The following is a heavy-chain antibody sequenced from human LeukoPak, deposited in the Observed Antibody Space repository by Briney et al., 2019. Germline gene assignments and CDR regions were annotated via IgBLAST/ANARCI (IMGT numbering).Heavy chain of an antibody. J-gene: IGHJ6*02. CDR3: ARRTLVRDDNYFGMDV. Sequence: PSETLSLTCTVSGGSISSYYWSWIRQPPGKGLEWIGYIYYSGSTNYNPSLKSRVTISVDTSKNQFSLKLSSVTAADTAVYYCARRTLVRDDNYFGMDVWGQGTTVSVSS. CDR1: GGSISSYY. CDR2: IYYSGST. D-gene: IGHD3-10*01. V-gene: IGHV4-59*08.